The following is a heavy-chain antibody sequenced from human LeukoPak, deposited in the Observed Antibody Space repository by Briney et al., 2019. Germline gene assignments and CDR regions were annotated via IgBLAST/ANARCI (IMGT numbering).Heavy chain of an antibody. CDR2: ISGSGGST. CDR3: AKDSEMATILAYFDY. Sequence: QPGGSLRLSCAASGFIFTDYYMSWVRQAPGKGLEWVSAISGSGGSTYYADSVKGRFTISRDNSKNTLYLQMNSLRAEDTAVYYCAKDSEMATILAYFDYWGQGTLVTVSS. V-gene: IGHV3-23*01. D-gene: IGHD5-24*01. J-gene: IGHJ4*02. CDR1: GFIFTDYY.